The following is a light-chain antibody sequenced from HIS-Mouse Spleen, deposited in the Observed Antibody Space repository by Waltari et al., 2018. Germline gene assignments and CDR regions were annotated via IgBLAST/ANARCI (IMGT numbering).Light chain of an antibody. V-gene: IGLV3-10*01. CDR3: YSTDSSGNHRV. CDR2: EDS. Sequence: SYELTQPPSVSVSPGQTARITCSGAALPKKYAYWYQQKSGQAPVLVIYEDSKRPPGIPGGFSGSSSGTMATLTISGAQVEDEADYYCYSTDSSGNHRVFGGGTKLTVL. CDR1: ALPKKY. J-gene: IGLJ2*01.